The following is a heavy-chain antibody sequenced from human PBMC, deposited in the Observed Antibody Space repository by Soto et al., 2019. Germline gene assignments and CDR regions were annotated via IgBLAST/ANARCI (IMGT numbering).Heavy chain of an antibody. J-gene: IGHJ3*02. CDR2: ISAYNGNT. D-gene: IGHD2-2*01. CDR1: GYTFTSYG. V-gene: IGHV1-18*01. CDR3: ARDGRSGIVVVPAFFAAFDI. Sequence: ASVKVSCKASGYTFTSYGISWVRQAPGQGLEWMGWISAYNGNTNYAQKLQGRVTMTTDTSTSTAYMELRSLGSDDTAVYYCARDGRSGIVVVPAFFAAFDIWGQGTMVTVSS.